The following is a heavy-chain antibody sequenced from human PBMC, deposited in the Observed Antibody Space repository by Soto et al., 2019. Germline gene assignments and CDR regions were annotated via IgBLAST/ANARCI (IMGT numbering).Heavy chain of an antibody. CDR1: GGSFSGYY. V-gene: IGHV4-34*01. CDR3: ARGLAYDFLSGYLPPSFDP. Sequence: PSETLSLTCAVYGGSFSGYYWSWIRQPPGKGLEWIGEINHSGSTNYNPSLKSRVTISVDTSKNQFSLKLSSVTAADTAVYYCARGLAYDFLSGYLPPSFDPWGQGTLVTVSS. CDR2: INHSGST. J-gene: IGHJ5*02. D-gene: IGHD3-3*01.